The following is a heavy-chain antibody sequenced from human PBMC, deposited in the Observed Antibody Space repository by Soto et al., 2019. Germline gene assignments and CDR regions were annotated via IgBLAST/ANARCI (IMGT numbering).Heavy chain of an antibody. CDR3: AKDRVDYGDYRGLDY. J-gene: IGHJ4*02. V-gene: IGHV3-23*01. CDR1: GFTFSSYA. D-gene: IGHD4-17*01. CDR2: ISGSGTDR. Sequence: EVQLLESGGGLVQPGGSLRLSCAASGFTFSSYAMTWVRQAPGKGLEWVSAISGSGTDRYYADSVKGRFTISRDNSKNTLNLKMKSLRAEDTAVYYCAKDRVDYGDYRGLDYWGQGALVTVSS.